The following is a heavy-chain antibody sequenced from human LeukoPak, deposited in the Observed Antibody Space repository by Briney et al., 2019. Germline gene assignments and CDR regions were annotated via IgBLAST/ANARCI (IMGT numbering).Heavy chain of an antibody. J-gene: IGHJ3*02. CDR3: ARLLDNGSSGYPDTFDM. CDR1: GGSMNSHF. V-gene: IGHV4-59*11. Sequence: TSETLSLTCTVSGGSMNSHFWSWIRQPPGKGLEWIGYMYYSGSTKYNPSLQSRVTISVDTSESNFSLKLISVTAADTAVYYCARLLDNGSSGYPDTFDMWGQGTVVIVS. D-gene: IGHD3-22*01. CDR2: MYYSGST.